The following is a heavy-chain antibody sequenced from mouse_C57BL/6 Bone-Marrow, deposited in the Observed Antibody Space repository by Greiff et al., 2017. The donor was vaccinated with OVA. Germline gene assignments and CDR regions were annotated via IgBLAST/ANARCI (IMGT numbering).Heavy chain of an antibody. D-gene: IGHD3-3*01. CDR2: ISSGGDYI. CDR3: TREGFHYFDY. CDR1: GFPFSSYA. V-gene: IGHV5-9-1*02. J-gene: IGHJ2*01. Sequence: DVMLVESGEGLVKPGGSLKLSCAASGFPFSSYAMSWVRQPPEKRLEWVAYISSGGDYIYYADTVKGRFTISRDNARNTLYLQMSSLKSEDTAMYYCTREGFHYFDYWGQGTTLTVSS.